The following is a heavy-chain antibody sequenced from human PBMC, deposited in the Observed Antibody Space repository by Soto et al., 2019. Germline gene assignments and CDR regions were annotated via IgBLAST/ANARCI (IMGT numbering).Heavy chain of an antibody. CDR1: GYIFTDYH. J-gene: IGHJ3*02. CDR2: INPSGGGT. Sequence: QVQLVQSGAEVKKPGASVMLSCKASGYIFTDYHMYWVRQAPGQGLEWVGTINPSGGGTSYAQKFQGRVTMTRDTSTSTVYMELNSRRSDDTAVHYCARGRSSAFDIWGQGTMVTVSS. V-gene: IGHV1-46*01. CDR3: ARGRSSAFDI.